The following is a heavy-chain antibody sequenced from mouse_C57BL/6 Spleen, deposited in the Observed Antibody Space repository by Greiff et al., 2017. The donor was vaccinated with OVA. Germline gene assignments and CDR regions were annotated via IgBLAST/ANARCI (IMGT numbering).Heavy chain of an antibody. V-gene: IGHV1-82*01. J-gene: IGHJ2*01. D-gene: IGHD4-1*02. CDR1: GYAFSSSW. Sequence: VQLQQSGPELVKPGASVKISCKASGYAFSSSWMNWVQQRPGKGLEWIGRIYPGDGDTNYNGKFKGKATLTADKSSSTAYMQLSSLTSEDSAVYFCAQLGLDYWGQGTTLTVSS. CDR2: IYPGDGDT. CDR3: AQLGLDY.